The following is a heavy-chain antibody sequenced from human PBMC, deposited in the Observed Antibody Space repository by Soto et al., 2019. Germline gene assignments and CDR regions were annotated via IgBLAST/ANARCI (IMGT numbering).Heavy chain of an antibody. CDR1: GGTFSIYS. D-gene: IGHD3-22*01. J-gene: IGHJ4*02. CDR2: IIPIFGTA. CDR3: ARAREYYYDSSGYYYNAGY. V-gene: IGHV1-69*13. Sequence: GASVKVSCKASGGTFSIYSISWVRQAPGQGLEWMGGIIPIFGTANYAQKFQGRVTITADESTSTAYMELSSLRSEDTAVYYCARAREYYYDSSGYYYNAGYWGQGTLVTVS.